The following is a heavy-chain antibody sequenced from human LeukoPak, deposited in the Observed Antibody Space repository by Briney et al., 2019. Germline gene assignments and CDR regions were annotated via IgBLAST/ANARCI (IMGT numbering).Heavy chain of an antibody. D-gene: IGHD1-1*01. V-gene: IGHV4-31*03. CDR1: GGSISSGGYY. CDR3: ARTPSSGSRADAFDI. CDR2: IYYSGST. J-gene: IGHJ3*02. Sequence: PSQTLSLTCTVSGGSISSGGYYWSWIRQHPGKGLEWIGYIYYSGSTYYNPSLKSRVTISVDTSKNQFSLKLSSVTAADTAVYYCARTPSSGSRADAFDIWGQGTMVTVSS.